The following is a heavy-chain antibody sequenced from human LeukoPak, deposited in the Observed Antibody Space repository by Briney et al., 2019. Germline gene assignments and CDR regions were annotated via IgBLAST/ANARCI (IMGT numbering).Heavy chain of an antibody. D-gene: IGHD4-11*01. CDR1: GGSISSFY. J-gene: IGHJ5*02. CDR2: IYYTGST. Sequence: SETLSLTCTVSGGSISSFYWSWIRQPPGKGLEWIGYIYYTGSTNYNPSLKSRVTISVDTSKNQFSLKLNSVTAADTAVYYCATTVNFNWFDPWGQGALVTVSS. CDR3: ATTVNFNWFDP. V-gene: IGHV4-59*01.